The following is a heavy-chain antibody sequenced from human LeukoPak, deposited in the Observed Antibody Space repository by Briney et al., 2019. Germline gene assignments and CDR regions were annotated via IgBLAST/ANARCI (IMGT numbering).Heavy chain of an antibody. CDR1: GYTFTGYY. CDR3: ARVPYQQLVLPLEY. D-gene: IGHD6-13*01. CDR2: INPNSGGT. V-gene: IGHV1-2*04. Sequence: ASVTVSCKPSGYTFTGYYMHWVRQAPGQGLEWMGWINPNSGGTNYAQKFQGWVTMTRDTSISTAYMELSRLRSDDTAVYYCARVPYQQLVLPLEYWGQGTLVTVSS. J-gene: IGHJ4*02.